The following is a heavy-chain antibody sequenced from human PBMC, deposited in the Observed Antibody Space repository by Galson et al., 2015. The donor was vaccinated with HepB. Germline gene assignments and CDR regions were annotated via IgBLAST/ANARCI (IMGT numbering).Heavy chain of an antibody. CDR2: ISYDGSNK. Sequence: SLRLSCAASGFTFSSYGMHWVRQAPGKGLEWVAVISYDGSNKYYADSVKGRFTISRDNSKNTLYLQMNSLRAEDTAVYYCAKSGWHFWGQGTLVTVSS. V-gene: IGHV3-30*18. CDR3: AKSGWHF. J-gene: IGHJ4*02. D-gene: IGHD6-25*01. CDR1: GFTFSSYG.